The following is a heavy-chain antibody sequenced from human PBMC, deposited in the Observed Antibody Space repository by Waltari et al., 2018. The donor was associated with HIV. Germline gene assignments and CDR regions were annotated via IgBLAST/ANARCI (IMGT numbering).Heavy chain of an antibody. J-gene: IGHJ6*02. CDR3: ARGADRGDDRRDYYGMDV. V-gene: IGHV4-38-2*01. D-gene: IGHD4-17*01. CDR1: GYSISRGYL. Sequence: QVQLQESGPGLVKPSETLSLTCAVSGYSISRGYLWGWIRQPPGKGLEWIGHIYQSGSTSYNPSLKSRVTLSVDTSKNQFSLRLNSVTAADTAVYYCARGADRGDDRRDYYGMDVWGQGTTVTVSS. CDR2: IYQSGST.